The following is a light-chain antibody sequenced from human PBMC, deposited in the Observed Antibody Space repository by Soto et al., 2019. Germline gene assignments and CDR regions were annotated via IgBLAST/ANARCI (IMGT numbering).Light chain of an antibody. CDR2: LNSDGSH. CDR3: QTWSSGIVV. CDR1: SGHSNYA. V-gene: IGLV4-69*01. J-gene: IGLJ2*01. Sequence: QPVLTQSPSASASLGASVKLTCTLSSGHSNYAIAWHQQQSEKGPRYLMKLNSDGSHSKGDGIPDRFSGSSAGAERYLTISSLQSEVEGDYYCQTWSSGIVVFGGGTKLNVL.